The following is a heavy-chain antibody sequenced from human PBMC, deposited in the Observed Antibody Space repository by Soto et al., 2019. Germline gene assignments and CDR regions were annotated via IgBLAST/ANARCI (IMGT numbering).Heavy chain of an antibody. CDR2: IYPGDSDT. D-gene: IGHD1-1*01. CDR3: ARRNFDNWNGVGWGGNAFDI. V-gene: IGHV5-51*01. Sequence: GESLKISCKGSGYSFTSYWIGWVRQMPGKGLEWMGIIYPGDSDTRYSPSFQGQVTISADKSISTAYLQWSSLKASDTAMYYCARRNFDNWNGVGWGGNAFDIWGQGTMVTVSS. J-gene: IGHJ3*02. CDR1: GYSFTSYW.